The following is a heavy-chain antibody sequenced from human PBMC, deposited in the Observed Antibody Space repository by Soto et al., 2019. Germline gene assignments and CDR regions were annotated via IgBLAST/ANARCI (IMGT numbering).Heavy chain of an antibody. J-gene: IGHJ6*02. CDR3: ARDRAIAATTPLRPSYYDMHV. D-gene: IGHD6-13*01. V-gene: IGHV4-31*03. CDR2: IYYSGST. CDR1: GGSISSGGYY. Sequence: SETLSLTCTVSGGSISSGGYYWSWIRQHPGKGLEWIGYIYYSGSTYYNPSLKSRVTISVDTSKNQFSLKLSSVTAADTAVYYCARDRAIAATTPLRPSYYDMHVWGQVTTVTVS.